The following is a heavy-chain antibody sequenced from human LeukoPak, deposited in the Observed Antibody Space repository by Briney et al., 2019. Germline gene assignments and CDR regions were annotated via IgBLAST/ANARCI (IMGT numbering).Heavy chain of an antibody. Sequence: AASVKVSCKPSGGTFSSYAISWVRHPPGPGLEWMGGIIPLFGTANYAQNFQGRVTITTDESTSTADMALSSLRSEDTAVYYCARGSYGIKSSPSPYWGQGTLVTVSS. J-gene: IGHJ4*02. CDR2: IIPLFGTA. CDR1: GGTFSSYA. V-gene: IGHV1-69*05. CDR3: ARGSYGIKSSPSPY. D-gene: IGHD2-15*01.